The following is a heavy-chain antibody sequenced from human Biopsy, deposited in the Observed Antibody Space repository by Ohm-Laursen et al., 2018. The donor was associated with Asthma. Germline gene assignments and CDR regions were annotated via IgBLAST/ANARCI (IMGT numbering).Heavy chain of an antibody. Sequence: SSVKVSCKASGYNFISFAIHWVRQAPGQRLEWMGWVNTGNGDTKYSQKFQSRVTITRDTSANTAYMELRSLRSEDTATYYCARTYYDFLTGQVKDVFGVWGQGTMVTVSS. CDR3: ARTYYDFLTGQVKDVFGV. CDR2: VNTGNGDT. CDR1: GYNFISFA. J-gene: IGHJ3*01. D-gene: IGHD3-9*01. V-gene: IGHV1-3*04.